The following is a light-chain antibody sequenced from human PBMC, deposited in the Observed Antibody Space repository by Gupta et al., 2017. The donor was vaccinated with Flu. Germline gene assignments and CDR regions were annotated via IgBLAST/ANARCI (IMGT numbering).Light chain of an antibody. Sequence: VKLTCILSSGHSSYAIAWHQQQPETGPRYLMKLNSDGSHSKGDGIPDRFSGSSSGAERYLTISSLQSEDEADYYCQTWGTEIHVFGGGTKLTVL. CDR3: QTWGTEIHV. J-gene: IGLJ3*02. CDR2: LNSDGSH. V-gene: IGLV4-69*01. CDR1: SGHSSYA.